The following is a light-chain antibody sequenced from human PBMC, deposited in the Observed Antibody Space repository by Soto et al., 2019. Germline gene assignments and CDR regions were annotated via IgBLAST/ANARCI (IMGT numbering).Light chain of an antibody. V-gene: IGLV2-14*01. CDR1: SSDVGGYNY. CDR2: DVS. J-gene: IGLJ1*01. Sequence: QSALTQPASVSGSPGQSITISCTGTSSDVGGYNYVSWYQQHPGKAPKLMIYDVSNRPSGVSNRFSGSKSGNTASLTISGFQPEDEADYYSSSYTSASPLYVFGLGPSSPS. CDR3: SSYTSASPLYV.